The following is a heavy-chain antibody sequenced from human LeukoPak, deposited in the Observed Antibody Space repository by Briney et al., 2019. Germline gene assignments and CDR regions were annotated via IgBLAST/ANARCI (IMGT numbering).Heavy chain of an antibody. D-gene: IGHD6-13*01. V-gene: IGHV3-30*02. CDR3: AKSPYRGGSSWTEFDY. CDR2: IRYDGSDK. J-gene: IGHJ4*02. Sequence: PGGSLRLSCAASGFTFSNYGIHWARQAPGKGLEWVAFIRYDGSDKYYADSVKGRFTISRDSSKNTVYLQMNGLRDEDTAVYYCAKSPYRGGSSWTEFDYWGQGTLVTVSS. CDR1: GFTFSNYG.